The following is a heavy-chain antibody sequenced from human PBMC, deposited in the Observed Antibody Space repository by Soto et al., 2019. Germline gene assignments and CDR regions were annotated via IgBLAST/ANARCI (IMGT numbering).Heavy chain of an antibody. CDR1: GGSISSGDYY. CDR3: ATMGTPATGLYFFDY. D-gene: IGHD2-15*01. V-gene: IGHV4-30-4*01. CDR2: IYYSGST. Sequence: SETLSLTCTVSGGSISSGDYYWSWIRQPPGKGLEWIGYIYYSGSTYYNPSLKSRVTISVDTSKRQFSLNLSFVTAADTAVYYCATMGTPATGLYFFDYWGQGSLVTVSS. J-gene: IGHJ4*02.